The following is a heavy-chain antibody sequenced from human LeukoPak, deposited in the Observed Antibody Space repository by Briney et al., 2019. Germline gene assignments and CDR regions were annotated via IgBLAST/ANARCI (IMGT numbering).Heavy chain of an antibody. V-gene: IGHV3-23*01. D-gene: IGHD5-12*01. CDR3: AKDGAWLRFDD. J-gene: IGHJ4*02. CDR2: ISPGGGPT. Sequence: PGGSLRLSCAASGFTFSSYAMSWVRQAPGKGLEWVSGISPGGGPTYYADSVKGRFTISRDDSKNTLYLQMNNLRAEDTAVYYCAKDGAWLRFDDWGQGTLVTVSS. CDR1: GFTFSSYA.